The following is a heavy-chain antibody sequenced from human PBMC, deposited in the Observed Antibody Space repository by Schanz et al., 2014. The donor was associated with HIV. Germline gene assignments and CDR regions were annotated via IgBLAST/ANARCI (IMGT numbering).Heavy chain of an antibody. V-gene: IGHV3-30*18. CDR2: ISYDEKNI. J-gene: IGHJ6*02. Sequence: QVQLVESGGDVVQPEGSLRLSCEASGFSFRTHGMHWVRQTPSKGLEWVAVISYDEKNIFYSDSVKGRFTISRDNSNNTLYLQMNSLRAEDTAVYYCAKIISGSPYYYYGLDVWGLGTTVTVSS. CDR3: AKIISGSPYYYYGLDV. D-gene: IGHD1-26*01. CDR1: GFSFRTHG.